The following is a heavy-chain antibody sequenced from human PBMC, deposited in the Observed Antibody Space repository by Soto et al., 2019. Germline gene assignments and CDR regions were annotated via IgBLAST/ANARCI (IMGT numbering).Heavy chain of an antibody. CDR2: ITNTSSPI. Sequence: GGSLRLSCAASGFTFSSYSMDWVRQAPGKGLEWVSYITNTSSPIYYADSVKGRFTISRDNAKNSLYLQMNSLRDEDTAVYYCSRGGGKSYYYGLDVWGQGTTVNVS. CDR1: GFTFSSYS. CDR3: SRGGGKSYYYGLDV. D-gene: IGHD2-15*01. J-gene: IGHJ6*02. V-gene: IGHV3-48*02.